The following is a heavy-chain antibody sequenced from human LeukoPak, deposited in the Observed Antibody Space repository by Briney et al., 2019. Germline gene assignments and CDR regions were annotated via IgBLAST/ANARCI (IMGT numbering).Heavy chain of an antibody. V-gene: IGHV1-18*01. CDR2: ISAYNGNT. CDR3: ARFGPDYDFWSGHGPYYFDY. CDR1: GYTFTSYG. J-gene: IGHJ4*02. Sequence: ASVKVSCKASGYTFTSYGISWVRQAPGQGLEWVGWISAYNGNTNYAQKLQGRVTMTTDTSTSTAYMELRSLRSDDTAVYYCARFGPDYDFWSGHGPYYFDYWGQGTLVTVSS. D-gene: IGHD3-3*01.